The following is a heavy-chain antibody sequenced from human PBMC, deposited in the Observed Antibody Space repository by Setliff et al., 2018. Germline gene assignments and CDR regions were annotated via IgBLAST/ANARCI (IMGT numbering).Heavy chain of an antibody. CDR3: ACPDILTGLYDY. CDR2: ISSSGSTI. CDR1: GFTFSSYG. V-gene: IGHV3-48*04. J-gene: IGHJ4*02. D-gene: IGHD3-9*01. Sequence: GGSLRLSCAASGFTFSSYGMHWVRQAPGKGLEWVSYISSSGSTIYYADSVKGRFTISRDNAKDSLYLQMNGLRAEDTAVYYCACPDILTGLYDYWGQGTLVTVSS.